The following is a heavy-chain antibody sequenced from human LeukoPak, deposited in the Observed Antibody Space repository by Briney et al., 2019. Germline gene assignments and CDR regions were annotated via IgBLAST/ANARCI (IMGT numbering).Heavy chain of an antibody. Sequence: GGSLRLSCTASEVTLGDYPLTWVRQAPGKGLEWVGFIRSRAYDGTTKYAASLRGRFTISRDDSKNIAYLQMNSLKIEDTAVYYCGYGSTGFFTLSYWGPGTLVTVSS. CDR3: GYGSTGFFTLSY. V-gene: IGHV3-49*04. CDR1: EVTLGDYP. D-gene: IGHD3-22*01. CDR2: IRSRAYDGTT. J-gene: IGHJ4*02.